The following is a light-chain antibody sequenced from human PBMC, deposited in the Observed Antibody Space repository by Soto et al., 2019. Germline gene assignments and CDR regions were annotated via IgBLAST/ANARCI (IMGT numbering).Light chain of an antibody. CDR1: QSVSSN. Sequence: EIVMTQSPATLSVSPGERATLSCRASQSVSSNLAWYQQKPGQAPRLLIYGASTRATGIPARFSGSGSGTEFTLSLSTLSSRDFEVYSCQQYKNRPPLTVGGGTKVDIK. CDR3: QQYKNRPPLT. V-gene: IGKV3-15*01. CDR2: GAS. J-gene: IGKJ4*01.